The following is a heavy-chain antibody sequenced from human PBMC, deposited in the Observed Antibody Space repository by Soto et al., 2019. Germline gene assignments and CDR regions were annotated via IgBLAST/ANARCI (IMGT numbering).Heavy chain of an antibody. V-gene: IGHV4-59*01. CDR2: IYFTGST. J-gene: IGHJ3*02. CDR1: GGSISSYY. CDR3: ARSKSGVLIAAAGLDAFDI. D-gene: IGHD6-13*01. Sequence: PSETLSLTCTVSGGSISSYYWNWIRQPPGKGLEWIGYIYFTGSTNYNPSLKSRVTISVDTSKNQFSLKLSSVTAADTAVYYCARSKSGVLIAAAGLDAFDIRGQGTMVTVSS.